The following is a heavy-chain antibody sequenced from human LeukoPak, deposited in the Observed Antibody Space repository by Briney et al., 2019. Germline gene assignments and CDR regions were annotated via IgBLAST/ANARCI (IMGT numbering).Heavy chain of an antibody. CDR1: GFTFSSYA. Sequence: GGSLRLSCAASGFTFSSYAMSWVRQAPGKGLEWVSAISGSGGSTYYADSVKGRFTISRDNSKNTPYLQMNSLRAEDTAVYYCAKTRRDGYYYAHYFDYWGQGTLVTVSS. D-gene: IGHD3-22*01. V-gene: IGHV3-23*01. CDR2: ISGSGGST. CDR3: AKTRRDGYYYAHYFDY. J-gene: IGHJ4*02.